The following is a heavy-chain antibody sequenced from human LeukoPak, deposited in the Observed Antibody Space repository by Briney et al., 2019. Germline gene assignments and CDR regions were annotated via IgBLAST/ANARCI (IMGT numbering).Heavy chain of an antibody. D-gene: IGHD3-10*01. Sequence: SVKVSCKASGGTFSSYAISWVRQAPGQGLEWKGGIIPIFGTANYAQKFQGRVTITADKSTSRAYMELSSLRSKDTAVCYCARSYGYDYYYYMDVWGKGTTVTVSS. V-gene: IGHV1-69*06. J-gene: IGHJ6*03. CDR3: ARSYGYDYYYYMDV. CDR1: GGTFSSYA. CDR2: IIPIFGTA.